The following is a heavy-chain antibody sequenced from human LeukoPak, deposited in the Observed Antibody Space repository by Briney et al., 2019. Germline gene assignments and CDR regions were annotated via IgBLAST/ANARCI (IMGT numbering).Heavy chain of an antibody. CDR1: GFTFSSYS. Sequence: GGSLRLSCAASGFTFSSYSMNWVRQAPGKGLEWVSYISSSSSTIYYADSVKGRFTISRDNSKNTLYLQMNSLGADDTAVYYCARDSEGDGYNFDTWGRGTLVTVSS. CDR2: ISSSSSTI. CDR3: ARDSEGDGYNFDT. V-gene: IGHV3-48*04. D-gene: IGHD5-24*01. J-gene: IGHJ5*02.